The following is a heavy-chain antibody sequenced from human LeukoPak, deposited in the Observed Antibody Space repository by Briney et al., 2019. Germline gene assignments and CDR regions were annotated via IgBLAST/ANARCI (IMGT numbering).Heavy chain of an antibody. CDR2: IYSGDNT. D-gene: IGHD3-16*01. CDR3: AGRRVLDASFDY. Sequence: GGSLRLSCAASGLTVSNNYMSWVRQAPGKRLEWVSVIYSGDNTYYVESVKGRFTISRDNSKNTLFLQMNRLRAEDTAVYYCAGRRVLDASFDYWGQGTLVTVSS. CDR1: GLTVSNNY. V-gene: IGHV3-66*02. J-gene: IGHJ4*02.